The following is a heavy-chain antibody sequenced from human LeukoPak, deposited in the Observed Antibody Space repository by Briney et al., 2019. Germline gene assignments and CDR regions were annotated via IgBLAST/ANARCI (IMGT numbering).Heavy chain of an antibody. CDR1: EYTFIGYY. CDR3: ARAGVAGTEFDY. J-gene: IGHJ4*02. Sequence: ASVKVSCKDSEYTFIGYYIHCVRHAPGQGPEWMGWINPKSGGTNYAQRFQGRVTMTTDTSITTVYMELSRLTSDDTAVYYCARAGVAGTEFDYWGQGTPAIVSS. V-gene: IGHV1-2*02. CDR2: INPKSGGT. D-gene: IGHD6-19*01.